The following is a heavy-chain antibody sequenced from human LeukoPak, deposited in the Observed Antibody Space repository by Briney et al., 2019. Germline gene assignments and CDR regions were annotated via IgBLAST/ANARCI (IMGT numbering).Heavy chain of an antibody. CDR2: ISFDGSNK. CDR3: AKDYY. CDR1: GFTFSSYA. V-gene: IGHV3-30*04. J-gene: IGHJ4*02. Sequence: PGRSLRLSCAASGFTFSSYAMHWVRQAPGKGLEWVAVISFDGSNKYYADSVKGRFTISRDNSKNTLYLQMNSLRAEDTAVYYCAKDYYWGQGTLVTVSS.